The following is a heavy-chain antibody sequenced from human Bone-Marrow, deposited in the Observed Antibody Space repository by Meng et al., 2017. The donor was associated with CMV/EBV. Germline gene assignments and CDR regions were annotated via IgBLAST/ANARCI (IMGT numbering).Heavy chain of an antibody. CDR3: ARDPPLLEYGPPFDL. D-gene: IGHD4-17*01. J-gene: IGHJ2*01. V-gene: IGHV1-18*01. Sequence: QGQLVQPGAEVKKPGASGKVSCKASGYTFTSYGISWVRQAPGQGLEWMGWISAYNGNTNYAQKLQGRVTMTTDTSTSTAYMELRSLRSDDTAVYYCARDPPLLEYGPPFDLWGRGTLVTVSS. CDR1: GYTFTSYG. CDR2: ISAYNGNT.